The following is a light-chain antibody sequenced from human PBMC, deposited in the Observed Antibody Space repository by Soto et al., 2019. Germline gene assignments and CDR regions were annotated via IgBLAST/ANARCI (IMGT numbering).Light chain of an antibody. V-gene: IGKV3-15*01. CDR2: GAS. CDR1: QSVSSD. J-gene: IGKJ2*01. Sequence: EIVMTQSPATLSVSPGERATLSCRASQSVSSDLAWYQQKPGQAPRLLIYGASTRATGIPARVSGTGSGTEFTRTIGSLQSEDFAVYYCQQYSNWPYTFGQGTKLEIK. CDR3: QQYSNWPYT.